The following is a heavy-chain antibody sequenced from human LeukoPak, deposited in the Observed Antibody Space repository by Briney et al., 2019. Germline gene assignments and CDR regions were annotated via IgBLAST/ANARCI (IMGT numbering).Heavy chain of an antibody. CDR3: AGYYDTSGGHAFDI. CDR2: IFSGGGR. J-gene: IGHJ3*02. Sequence: GGSLRLSCAASGFTVSSNYMSWVRQAPGKGLDWVSVIFSGGGRNYADSVKGRFTISRDNSKNTLYLQMNSLRAEDTAVYYCAGYYDTSGGHAFDIWGQGTMVTVSS. CDR1: GFTVSSNY. D-gene: IGHD3-22*01. V-gene: IGHV3-53*01.